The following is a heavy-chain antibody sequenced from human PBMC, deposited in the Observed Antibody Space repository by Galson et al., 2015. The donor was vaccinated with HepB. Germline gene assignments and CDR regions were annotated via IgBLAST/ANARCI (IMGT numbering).Heavy chain of an antibody. Sequence: SLRLSCAASGFTFSSYSMNWVRQAPGKGLEWVSYISSSSSTIYYADSVKGRFTISRDNAKNSLYLQVNSLRDEDTAVYYCARGGRPYPGYFDYWGQGTLVTVSS. D-gene: IGHD2-21*01. CDR1: GFTFSSYS. J-gene: IGHJ4*02. CDR2: ISSSSSTI. CDR3: ARGGRPYPGYFDY. V-gene: IGHV3-48*02.